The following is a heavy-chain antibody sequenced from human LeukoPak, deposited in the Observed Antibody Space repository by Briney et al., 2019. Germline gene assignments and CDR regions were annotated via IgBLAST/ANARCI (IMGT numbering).Heavy chain of an antibody. CDR1: GFTFSAYA. Sequence: GGSLRLSCAASGFTFSAYAMNWVRQAPGKGLEWVANIKQDGSEEYYVDSVKGRFTISRDNAKNSLYLQMNSLRAEDTAVYYCARDAVIGAYYYYYMDVWGKGTTVTVSS. D-gene: IGHD2/OR15-2a*01. V-gene: IGHV3-7*01. CDR3: ARDAVIGAYYYYYMDV. CDR2: IKQDGSEE. J-gene: IGHJ6*03.